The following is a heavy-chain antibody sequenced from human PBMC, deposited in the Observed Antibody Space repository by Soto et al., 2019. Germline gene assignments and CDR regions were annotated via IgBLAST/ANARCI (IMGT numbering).Heavy chain of an antibody. J-gene: IGHJ6*02. CDR2: TSAYNGNT. Sequence: ASVKVSCKASGYTFTTYGISWVRQAPGQGLEWMGWTSAYNGNTNYAQKLQGRVTMTTDTSTSTAYMELRSLRSDDTAVYYCARRQWLVGGYYYGLDVWGQGTTVTVSS. V-gene: IGHV1-18*01. CDR3: ARRQWLVGGYYYGLDV. D-gene: IGHD6-19*01. CDR1: GYTFTTYG.